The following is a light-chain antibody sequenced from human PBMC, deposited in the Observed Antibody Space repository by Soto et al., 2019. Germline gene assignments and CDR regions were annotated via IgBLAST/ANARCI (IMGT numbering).Light chain of an antibody. Sequence: DIVMTQSPDSLAVSLGERATINCKSSQSVLYNSNNKNYLAWYQQKPGQPPKLLIYWASTRESGVPDRFSGSGSGTDFTLTISSLQAEDVAVYYCQQYYSTPRLTFGGGTKVEIK. CDR3: QQYYSTPRLT. CDR1: QSVLYNSNNKNY. CDR2: WAS. V-gene: IGKV4-1*01. J-gene: IGKJ4*01.